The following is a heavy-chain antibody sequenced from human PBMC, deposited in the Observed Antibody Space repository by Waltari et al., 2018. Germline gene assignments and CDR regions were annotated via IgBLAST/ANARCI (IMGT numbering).Heavy chain of an antibody. CDR2: INHSGDT. V-gene: IGHV4-34*01. CDR1: GGSFSAYY. D-gene: IGHD3-3*01. Sequence: QVQLQQWDPGLLKPSETLSHNCGIFGGSFSAYYWNWIRKSPGKGLEWIGEINHSGDTNYNPSLKSRLTISADTSKNHFSLKLTSVTAADTGVYFCARLWATLRFLEWLTEVDRFDVWGPGTMVTVSS. J-gene: IGHJ3*01. CDR3: ARLWATLRFLEWLTEVDRFDV.